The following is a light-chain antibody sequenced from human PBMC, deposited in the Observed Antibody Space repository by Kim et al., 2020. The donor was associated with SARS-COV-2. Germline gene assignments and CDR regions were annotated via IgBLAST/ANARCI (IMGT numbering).Light chain of an antibody. CDR2: EAS. CDR1: QCVSSTY. V-gene: IGKV3-20*01. J-gene: IGKJ2*01. Sequence: ESVLTQSPGTLSLSPGETATLSCKASQCVSSTYLAWYQQKPGQAPRLLISEASNRVSGTSDRFSGSGSGTDFTLTISRLEPEDYAVYYCQQYGPSASIFGQGTKLEI. CDR3: QQYGPSASI.